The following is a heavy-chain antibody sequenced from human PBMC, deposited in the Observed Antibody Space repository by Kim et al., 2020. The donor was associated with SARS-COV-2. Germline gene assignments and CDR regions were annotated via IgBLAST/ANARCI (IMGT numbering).Heavy chain of an antibody. Sequence: SETLSLTCTVSGASIGSTNYYWGWIRQSPGKGLEWIGSISCSGTTYYNPSFESRVSISIDTSRNQFSLKLSSVTAADTAVYYCARPPRGISRRTFDIWGQGTMVTVSS. CDR3: ARPPRGISRRTFDI. CDR2: ISCSGTT. J-gene: IGHJ3*02. D-gene: IGHD3-3*01. CDR1: GASIGSTNYY. V-gene: IGHV4-39*01.